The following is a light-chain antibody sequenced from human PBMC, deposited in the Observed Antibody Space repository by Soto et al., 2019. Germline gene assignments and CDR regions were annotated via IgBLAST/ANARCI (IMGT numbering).Light chain of an antibody. CDR1: QSVSRSF. V-gene: IGKV3-20*01. CDR2: VVS. CDR3: QQYGTLPFT. Sequence: EIVLTQSPGTLSLSPGERATLSCRASQSVSRSFLAWYQQKPGQAPRLLIYVVSNRATGVPDRFSGSGSGTDFTLTITRLEPEDFAVYYCQQYGTLPFTFGPGTKVDI. J-gene: IGKJ3*01.